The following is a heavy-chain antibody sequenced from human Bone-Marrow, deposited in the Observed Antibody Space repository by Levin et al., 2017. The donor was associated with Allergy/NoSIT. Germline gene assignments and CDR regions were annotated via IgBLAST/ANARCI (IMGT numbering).Heavy chain of an antibody. J-gene: IGHJ6*02. CDR2: INPNSGGT. D-gene: IGHD3-22*01. V-gene: IGHV1-2*02. CDR1: GYTFTGYY. CDR3: ARVNYDSSGYYYEVYYYYGMDV. Sequence: GESLKISCKASGYTFTGYYMHWVRQAPGQGLEWMGWINPNSGGTNYAQKFQGRVTMTRDTSISTAYMELSRLRSDDTAVYYCARVNYDSSGYYYEVYYYYGMDVWGQGTTVTVSS.